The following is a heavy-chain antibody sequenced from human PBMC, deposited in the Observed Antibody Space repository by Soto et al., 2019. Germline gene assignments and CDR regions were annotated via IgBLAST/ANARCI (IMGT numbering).Heavy chain of an antibody. D-gene: IGHD3-22*01. CDR3: AKWLEEYYDSSGYYPNDAFDI. CDR1: GFTFSSYA. J-gene: IGHJ3*02. CDR2: ISGSGGST. Sequence: GGSLRLSCAASGFTFSSYAMSWVRQAPGKGLEWVSAISGSGGSTYYADSVKGRFTISRDNSKNTLYLQMNSLRAEDTAVYYCAKWLEEYYDSSGYYPNDAFDIWGQGTMVTVSS. V-gene: IGHV3-23*01.